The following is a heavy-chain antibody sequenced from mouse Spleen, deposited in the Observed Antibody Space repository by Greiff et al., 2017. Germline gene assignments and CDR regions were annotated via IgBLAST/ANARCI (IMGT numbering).Heavy chain of an antibody. D-gene: IGHD2-1*01. V-gene: IGHV3-6*01. CDR3: VYGNYGY. J-gene: IGHJ2*01. CDR2: ISYDGSN. Sequence: ESGPGLVKPSQSLSLTCSVTGYSITSGYYWNWIRQFPGNKLEWMGYISYDGSNNYNPSLKNRISITRDTSKNQFFLKLNSVTTEDTATYYCVYGNYGYWGQGTTLTVSS. CDR1: GYSITSGYY.